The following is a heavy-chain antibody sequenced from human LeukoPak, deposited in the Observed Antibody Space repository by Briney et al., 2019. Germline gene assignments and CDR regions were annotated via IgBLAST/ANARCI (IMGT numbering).Heavy chain of an antibody. J-gene: IGHJ1*01. CDR3: ARDRGGTYMYFQH. D-gene: IGHD1-26*01. CDR2: INWSGGRA. CDR1: GFTFDDYG. V-gene: IGHV3-20*04. Sequence: PGGSLRLSCAASGFTFDDYGMSWVRQAPGKGLEWVSGINWSGGRAGHADSVKGRFTISRDNAKNSLFLQMNSLRVEDTALYYCARDRGGTYMYFQHWGQGTLVTVSS.